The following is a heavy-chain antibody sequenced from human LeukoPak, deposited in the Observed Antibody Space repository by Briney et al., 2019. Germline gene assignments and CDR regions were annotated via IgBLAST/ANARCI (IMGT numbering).Heavy chain of an antibody. D-gene: IGHD1-26*01. J-gene: IGHJ3*01. V-gene: IGHV3-21*01. CDR2: ISSSSSYI. CDR1: GFTFSSYS. CDR3: ARDRGATNPRAFDV. Sequence: PGGSLRLSCAASGFTFSSYSMNWVRQAPGKGLEWVSSISSSSSYIYYADSVKGRFTISRDNAKNSLYLQMNSLRAEDTAIYYCARDRGATNPRAFDVWGQGTMVTVSS.